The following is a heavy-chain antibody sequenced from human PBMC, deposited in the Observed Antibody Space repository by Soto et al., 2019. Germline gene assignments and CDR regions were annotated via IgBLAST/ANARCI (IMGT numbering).Heavy chain of an antibody. Sequence: GGSLRLSCAASGFTFGTYAMNWVRQAPGKGLEWVSGISSGGSIYYADSVRGRFTISRDNSKNTLYLQMNSLRAEDTALYYCAKGYYGSGSFNRMDVWGQGTTVTVSS. D-gene: IGHD3-10*01. CDR2: ISSGGSI. J-gene: IGHJ6*02. V-gene: IGHV3-23*01. CDR3: AKGYYGSGSFNRMDV. CDR1: GFTFGTYA.